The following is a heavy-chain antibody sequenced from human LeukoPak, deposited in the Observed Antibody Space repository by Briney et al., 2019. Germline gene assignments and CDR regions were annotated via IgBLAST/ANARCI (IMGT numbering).Heavy chain of an antibody. CDR2: ISGSGGST. CDR1: GFTFSSYA. Sequence: GGSLRLSCAASGFTFSSYAMSWVRQAPGKGLEWVSAISGSGGSTYYADSVKGRFTISRDNSKNTLYLQMDSLRAEDTAVYYCARGVRWDGGYFDYWGQGTLVTVSS. D-gene: IGHD3-10*01. J-gene: IGHJ4*02. V-gene: IGHV3-23*01. CDR3: ARGVRWDGGYFDY.